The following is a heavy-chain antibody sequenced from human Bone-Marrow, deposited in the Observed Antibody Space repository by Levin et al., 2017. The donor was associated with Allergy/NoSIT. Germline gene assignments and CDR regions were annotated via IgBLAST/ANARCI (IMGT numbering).Heavy chain of an antibody. CDR2: INHSGST. Sequence: SQTLSLPCAVYGGSFRGYYWSWLRQPPGKGLEWIGEINHSGSTNYNPSLKSRVTISVDTSKNQFSLKLSSVTAADTAVYYCARALRTSEGLRYYFDYWGQGTLVTVSS. CDR3: ARALRTSEGLRYYFDY. J-gene: IGHJ4*02. CDR1: GGSFRGYY. V-gene: IGHV4-34*01. D-gene: IGHD4-17*01.